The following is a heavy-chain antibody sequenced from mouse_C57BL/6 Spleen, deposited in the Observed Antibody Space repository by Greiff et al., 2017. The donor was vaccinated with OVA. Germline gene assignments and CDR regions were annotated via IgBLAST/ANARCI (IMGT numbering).Heavy chain of an antibody. CDR3: ARGPHYYGSSYGYFDV. V-gene: IGHV5-17*01. Sequence: EVQLVESGGGLVKPGGSLKLSCAASGFTFSDYGMHWVRQAPEKGLEWVAYISSGSSTIYYADTVKGRFTISSDNAKNTLFLQMTSLRSEDTAMYYCARGPHYYGSSYGYFDVRGTGATVTVSS. J-gene: IGHJ1*03. D-gene: IGHD1-1*01. CDR1: GFTFSDYG. CDR2: ISSGSSTI.